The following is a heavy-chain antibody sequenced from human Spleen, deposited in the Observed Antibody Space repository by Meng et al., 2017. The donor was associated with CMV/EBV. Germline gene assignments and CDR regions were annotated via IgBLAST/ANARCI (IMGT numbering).Heavy chain of an antibody. V-gene: IGHV1-46*01. CDR3: ARVRSVTARPADF. CDR2: INPSGDNT. D-gene: IGHD6-6*01. J-gene: IGHJ4*02. CDR1: AYTFTSYY. Sequence: ASVKVSCKASAYTFTSYYMHWVRQAPGQGLEWMGIINPSGDNTSYAQKFQGRVTMTTDTSTSTAYMELRSLRYDDTAVYYCARVRSVTARPADFWGQGTVVTVSS.